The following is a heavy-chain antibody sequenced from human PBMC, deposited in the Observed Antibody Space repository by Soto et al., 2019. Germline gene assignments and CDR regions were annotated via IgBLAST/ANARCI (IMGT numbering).Heavy chain of an antibody. CDR3: ARGVGWEPLDY. CDR2: INAYNGHT. D-gene: IGHD1-26*01. CDR1: GYTFTSYG. Sequence: ASVKVSCKSSGYTFTSYGISWVRQAPGQGLEWMGWINAYNGHTKYSQKLQGRVTMTTDTSTSTAYMELRSLRSDDTAVYYCARGVGWEPLDYWGQGTLVTVSS. J-gene: IGHJ4*02. V-gene: IGHV1-18*01.